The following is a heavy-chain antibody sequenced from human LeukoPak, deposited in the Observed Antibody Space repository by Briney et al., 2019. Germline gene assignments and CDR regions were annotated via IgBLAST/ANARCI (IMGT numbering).Heavy chain of an antibody. Sequence: PSETLSLTCTVSGDSISSSSYYWGWIRQPPGKGLEWIGSIYYSGIAYYNPSLKSRVTISVDTSKNQFYLKLSSVPAADTAVYYCARHLSNDQDYYFDYWGQGTLVTVSS. V-gene: IGHV4-39*01. CDR3: ARHLSNDQDYYFDY. CDR2: IYYSGIA. D-gene: IGHD2-2*01. J-gene: IGHJ4*02. CDR1: GDSISSSSYY.